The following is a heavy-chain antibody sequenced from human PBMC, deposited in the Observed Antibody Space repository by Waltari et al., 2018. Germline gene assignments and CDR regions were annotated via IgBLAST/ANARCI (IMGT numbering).Heavy chain of an antibody. CDR1: GFTFSSLV. V-gene: IGHV3-7*01. Sequence: EVQLVESGGGLVQPGGSLRLSCAVSGFTFSSLVMSWCRQAPGKGLEWVANRKQDGSEIYYVDSVKGRFTISRDNAKNSLYLQMNSLTTEDTAVYYCAGGGGFLCDIWGQGTLVTVSS. D-gene: IGHD3-3*01. J-gene: IGHJ3*02. CDR3: AGGGGFLCDI. CDR2: RKQDGSEI.